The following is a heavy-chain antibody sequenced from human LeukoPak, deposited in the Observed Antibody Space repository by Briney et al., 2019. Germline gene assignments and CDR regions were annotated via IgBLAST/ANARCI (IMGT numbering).Heavy chain of an antibody. CDR3: TRDSGTYNWFDP. Sequence: PGGSLKLSCVASGSTFSDSAIHWFRQSSGKGLEWIGHMDKETNLYAPALAALAKGRFTVSREDSKNTAHPHINSLKTQDTALYYCTRDSGTYNWFDPWGEGSLVTVSS. CDR2: MDKETNLYAP. V-gene: IGHV3-73*01. CDR1: GSTFSDSA. J-gene: IGHJ5*02. D-gene: IGHD1-26*01.